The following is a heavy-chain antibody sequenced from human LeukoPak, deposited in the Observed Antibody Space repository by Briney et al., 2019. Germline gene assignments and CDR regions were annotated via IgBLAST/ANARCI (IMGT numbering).Heavy chain of an antibody. D-gene: IGHD6-13*01. Sequence: GGSLRLSCAASGFPFNSYSMTWVRQAPGKGLEWVANIKPDGTTKFYVDSVKGRFTISRDNTLNSLYLQMNSLRAEDTAIYYCARSIPYGTTWYGRSDYWGQGTLVTVSS. V-gene: IGHV3-7*03. CDR1: GFPFNSYS. CDR2: IKPDGTTK. CDR3: ARSIPYGTTWYGRSDY. J-gene: IGHJ4*02.